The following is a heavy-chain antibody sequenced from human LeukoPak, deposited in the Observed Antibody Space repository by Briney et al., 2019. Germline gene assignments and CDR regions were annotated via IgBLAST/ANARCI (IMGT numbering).Heavy chain of an antibody. D-gene: IGHD6-19*01. J-gene: IGHJ4*02. Sequence: ASVKVSCKASGYTFTAHYLHWVRQAPGQGLKWMGWVNPNSGGTRYAPHFQGRVVMTSDTSISTAYMELERLTSDDTAVYFCAPNSGYSSGWFTGWGQGTLIIVSS. CDR3: APNSGYSSGWFTG. V-gene: IGHV1-2*02. CDR2: VNPNSGGT. CDR1: GYTFTAHY.